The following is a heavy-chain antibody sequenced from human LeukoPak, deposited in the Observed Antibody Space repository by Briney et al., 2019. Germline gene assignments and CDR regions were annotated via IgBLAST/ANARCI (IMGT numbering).Heavy chain of an antibody. D-gene: IGHD3-22*01. CDR2: IGTTGDT. CDR3: ARGLYYYDSSGYYGDTFDI. Sequence: GLSLRLSCAASGFTFSSYDKHWVRQAPGKPLEWASGIGTTGDTYYPGSVKGRFTISRENAKNSLYLQMNSLRAGDTAVYYCARGLYYYDSSGYYGDTFDIWGQGTMVTVSS. CDR1: GFTFSSYD. J-gene: IGHJ3*02. V-gene: IGHV3-13*04.